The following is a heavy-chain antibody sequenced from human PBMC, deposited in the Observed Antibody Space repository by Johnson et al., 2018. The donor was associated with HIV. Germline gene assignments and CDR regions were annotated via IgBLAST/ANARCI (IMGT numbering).Heavy chain of an antibody. CDR3: ARESITMIVVVTHDAFDI. CDR2: IKQDGSEK. Sequence: EVQLVESGGGVVQPGRSLRLSCAASGFTFSSYWMSWVRQAPGKGLEWVANIKQDGSEKYYVDSVKGRFTISRENANNSLYLQMNSLRAEDTAVYYCARESITMIVVVTHDAFDIWGQGTMVTVS. J-gene: IGHJ3*02. D-gene: IGHD3-22*01. CDR1: GFTFSSYW. V-gene: IGHV3-7*01.